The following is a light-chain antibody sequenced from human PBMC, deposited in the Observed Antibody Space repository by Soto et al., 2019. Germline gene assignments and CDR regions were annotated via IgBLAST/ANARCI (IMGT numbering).Light chain of an antibody. V-gene: IGKV1-39*01. Sequence: ILFTHSPSSLSSSFVNRVAITCRASQGIDTSLAWYQQKPGKAPKLLIYAASSLQSGVPSRFSGSGSGTDFTLTISSLQTEDFATYYCQQSYSTPTFGQGTRLEIK. CDR1: QGIDTS. CDR2: AAS. CDR3: QQSYSTPT. J-gene: IGKJ5*01.